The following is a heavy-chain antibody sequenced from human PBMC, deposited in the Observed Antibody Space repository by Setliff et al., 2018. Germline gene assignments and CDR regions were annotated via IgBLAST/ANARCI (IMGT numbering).Heavy chain of an antibody. CDR3: VRALAYYYMDV. J-gene: IGHJ6*03. CDR2: ISYSSGSI. CDR1: GFTFSSYS. V-gene: IGHV3-48*01. Sequence: GGSLRLSCEASGFTFSSYSMNWVRQAPGKGLEWVAHISYSSGSISYADSVKGRFTISRDNAKNSLYLQMNSLRAEDTAIYYCVRALAYYYMDVWGKGTTVTVSS.